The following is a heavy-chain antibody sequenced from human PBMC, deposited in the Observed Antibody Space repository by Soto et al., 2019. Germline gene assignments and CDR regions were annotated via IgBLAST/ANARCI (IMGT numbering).Heavy chain of an antibody. CDR3: ARSSGWNRFDY. CDR2: ISGSGGST. Sequence: GGSLRLSCAASGFTFSSYAMNWVRQAPGKGLEWVSDISGSGGSTYYADSVKGRFTISRDNSKNTLYLQMNSLRAEDTAVYYCARSSGWNRFDYWGQGTRVTVSS. J-gene: IGHJ4*02. CDR1: GFTFSSYA. D-gene: IGHD6-19*01. V-gene: IGHV3-23*01.